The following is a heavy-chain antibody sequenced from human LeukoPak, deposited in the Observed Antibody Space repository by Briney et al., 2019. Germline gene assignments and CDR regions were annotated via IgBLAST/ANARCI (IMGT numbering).Heavy chain of an antibody. CDR2: IYSGGST. J-gene: IGHJ4*02. V-gene: IGHV3-53*01. Sequence: GGSLRLSCAASGFTVSSNYMSWVRQAPGKGLEWVSVIYSGGSTYYADSVNGRFTISRDNSKNTLYLQMNSLRAEDTAVYYCARVDRGYSYGPLGHFDYWGQGTLVTVSS. D-gene: IGHD5-18*01. CDR1: GFTVSSNY. CDR3: ARVDRGYSYGPLGHFDY.